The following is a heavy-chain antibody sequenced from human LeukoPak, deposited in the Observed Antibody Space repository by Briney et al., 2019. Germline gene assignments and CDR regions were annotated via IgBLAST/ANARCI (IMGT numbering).Heavy chain of an antibody. CDR2: ISGSGGST. D-gene: IGHD1-26*01. CDR1: GFTFSSYA. J-gene: IGHJ4*02. CDR3: AKDPLTHIVGATGYFDY. V-gene: IGHV3-23*01. Sequence: GGSLRLSCAASGFTFSSYAMSWVRQAPGKGLEWVSAISGSGGSTYYADSVKGRFTISRDNSKNTLYLQMNSLRAEDTAVYYCAKDPLTHIVGATGYFDYWGQGTLVTVSS.